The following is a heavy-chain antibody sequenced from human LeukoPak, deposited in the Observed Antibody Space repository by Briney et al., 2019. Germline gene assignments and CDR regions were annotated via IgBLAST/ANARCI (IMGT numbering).Heavy chain of an antibody. CDR1: GGTFSSYA. CDR2: IIPIFGTA. D-gene: IGHD5-12*01. J-gene: IGHJ4*02. V-gene: IGHV1-69*13. CDR3: ARDSGYDYSGGLWYFDY. Sequence: SVKVSCKASGGTFSSYAISWVRQAPGQGLEWMGGIIPIFGTANYAQKFQGRVTITADESTSTAYMEPSSLRSEDTAVYYCARDSGYDYSGGLWYFDYWGQGTLVTVSS.